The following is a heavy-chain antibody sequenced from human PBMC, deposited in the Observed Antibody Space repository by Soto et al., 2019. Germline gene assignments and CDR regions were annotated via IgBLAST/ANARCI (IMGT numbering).Heavy chain of an antibody. CDR3: VRGGGGGLFDP. CDR2: ISPGSRYP. V-gene: IGHV3-11*06. J-gene: IGHJ5*02. Sequence: PGGSLRLSCAASGFSFSSYSFTWIRQAPGKGLEWLSYISPGSRYPAYADSVKGRFTISRDNAKRSLYLQMMSLTAEDTAIYYCVRGGGGGLFDPWGQGTMVNVSS. CDR1: GFSFSSYS. D-gene: IGHD2-15*01.